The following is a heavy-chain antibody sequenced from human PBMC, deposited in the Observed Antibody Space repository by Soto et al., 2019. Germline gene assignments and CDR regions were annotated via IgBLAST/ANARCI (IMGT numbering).Heavy chain of an antibody. CDR1: GFTFSSYA. Sequence: GGSLRLSCAASGFTFSSYAMHWVRQAPGKGLEWVAVISYDGSNKYYADSVKGRFTISRDNSKNTLYLQMNSLRAEDTAVYYCAKDPPHIVVVTAHYWGQGTLVTVSS. J-gene: IGHJ4*02. D-gene: IGHD2-21*02. V-gene: IGHV3-30-3*01. CDR2: ISYDGSNK. CDR3: AKDPPHIVVVTAHY.